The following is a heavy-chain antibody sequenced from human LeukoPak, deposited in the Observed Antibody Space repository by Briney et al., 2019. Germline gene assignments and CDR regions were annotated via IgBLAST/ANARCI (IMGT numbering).Heavy chain of an antibody. V-gene: IGHV4-61*02. Sequence: PSQTLSLTCTVSGGSISSGSYYWTWIRQPAGKGLEWIGRIYTSGSTNHNPSLKSRVTISLDTFKNQFSLKLISVTAADTAVYFCARERTDTSMDYWGQGTLVTVSS. D-gene: IGHD5-18*01. CDR2: IYTSGST. CDR1: GGSISSGSYY. J-gene: IGHJ4*02. CDR3: ARERTDTSMDY.